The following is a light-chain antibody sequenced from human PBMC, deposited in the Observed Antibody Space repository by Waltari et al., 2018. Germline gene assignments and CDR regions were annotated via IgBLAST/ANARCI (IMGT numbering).Light chain of an antibody. J-gene: IGKJ2*01. CDR2: DAS. V-gene: IGKV3-20*01. Sequence: EIVMTQSPGTLSLSRGERATLYCRASQSVRSTHLACYQQKPGQAPRLLIYDASSRATGIPDRFSGSGSGTDFTLTISRLEPEDFAVYYCQHYGTSPRTFGQGTKLEIK. CDR3: QHYGTSPRT. CDR1: QSVRSTH.